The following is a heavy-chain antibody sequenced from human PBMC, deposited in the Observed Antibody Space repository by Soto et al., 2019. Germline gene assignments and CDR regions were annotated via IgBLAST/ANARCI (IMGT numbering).Heavy chain of an antibody. V-gene: IGHV3-7*03. CDR2: IKPDGSER. CDR3: AKVISIRAPYSSGWSPDY. Sequence: PGGSLRLSCAASGFTFSSYGMHWVRQAPGKGLEWVANIKPDGSERHYIDSVKGRFTISRDNAKNSLYLQMNSLRAEDTALYYCAKVISIRAPYSSGWSPDYWAQGNLVTVSS. J-gene: IGHJ4*02. D-gene: IGHD6-19*01. CDR1: GFTFSSYG.